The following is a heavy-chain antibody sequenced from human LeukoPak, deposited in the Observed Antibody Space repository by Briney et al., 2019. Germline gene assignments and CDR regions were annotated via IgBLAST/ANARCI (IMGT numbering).Heavy chain of an antibody. CDR2: INPNSGGT. J-gene: IGHJ1*01. D-gene: IGHD3-22*01. CDR1: GYTLSGNY. V-gene: IGHV1-2*06. Sequence: GASVKVSCKASGYTLSGNYMHWARQAPGQGLEWMGRINPNSGGTNYVQKFQGRVTMTRDTSISTAYMELSRLRSEDTAVYYCARGHYYDKRNFQHWGQGTLVTVSS. CDR3: ARGHYYDKRNFQH.